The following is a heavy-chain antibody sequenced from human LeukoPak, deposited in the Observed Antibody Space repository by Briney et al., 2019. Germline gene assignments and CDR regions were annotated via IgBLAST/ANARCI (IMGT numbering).Heavy chain of an antibody. CDR1: GFTFSSCT. V-gene: IGHV3-21*01. CDR2: ISNSSSYI. CDR3: AREKQPRYYYGMDV. Sequence: GGSLRLSCAASGFTFSSCTMNWVRQAPGKGREWVSSISNSSSYIYYAGSVKGRFTISRDNAKNSLYLQMNSLRAEDTAVYYCAREKQPRYYYGMDVWGKGTTVTVSS. J-gene: IGHJ6*04. D-gene: IGHD6-13*01.